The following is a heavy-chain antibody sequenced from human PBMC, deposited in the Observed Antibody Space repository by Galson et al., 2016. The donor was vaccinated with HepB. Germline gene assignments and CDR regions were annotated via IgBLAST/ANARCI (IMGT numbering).Heavy chain of an antibody. CDR2: ISYDGNKK. J-gene: IGHJ4*02. D-gene: IGHD3-10*01. Sequence: PGKGLEWVAVISYDGNKKYYAASVNGRFTIARDNSENTLYLQMHSLRAEDTAVYYCARDEDDPSYTIDFWGQGTLVSVSS. CDR3: ARDEDDPSYTIDF. V-gene: IGHV3-30-3*01.